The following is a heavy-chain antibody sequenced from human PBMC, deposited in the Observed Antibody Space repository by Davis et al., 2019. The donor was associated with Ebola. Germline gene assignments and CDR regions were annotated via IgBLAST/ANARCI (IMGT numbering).Heavy chain of an antibody. CDR2: IIPILGIA. J-gene: IGHJ5*02. CDR1: GGTFSSYA. V-gene: IGHV1-69*10. CDR3: ARYNGDYGGWFDP. Sequence: SVKVSCKASGGTFSSYAISWVRQAPGQGLEWMGGIIPILGIANYAQKFQGRVTITADKSTSTAYMELRSLRSDDTAVYYCARYNGDYGGWFDPWGQGTLVTVSS. D-gene: IGHD4-17*01.